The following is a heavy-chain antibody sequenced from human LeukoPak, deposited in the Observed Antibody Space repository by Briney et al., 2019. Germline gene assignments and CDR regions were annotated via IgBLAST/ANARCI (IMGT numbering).Heavy chain of an antibody. J-gene: IGHJ4*02. CDR3: ALYDSSGYYGY. CDR1: GGSISSCY. Sequence: MTSETLSLTCTVSGGSISSCYWSWIRQPPGKGLEWIGYIYYSGSTNYNPSLKSRVTISVDTSKNQFSPKLSSVTAADTAVYYCALYDSSGYYGYWGQGTLVTVSS. CDR2: IYYSGST. V-gene: IGHV4-59*01. D-gene: IGHD3-22*01.